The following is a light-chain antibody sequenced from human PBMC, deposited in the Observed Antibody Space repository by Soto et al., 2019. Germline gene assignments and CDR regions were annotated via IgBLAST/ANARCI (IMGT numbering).Light chain of an antibody. J-gene: IGKJ1*01. CDR2: DAS. V-gene: IGKV1-33*01. Sequence: DIQMTQSPPSLSASVGDRVTITCQASQDIGNQLHWYQQKPEKAPKLLIYDASNLETGVPSRFRGSGYGTDFTFTISGLQAEDFATYFCQQHQGLPHFGQGTKVEVK. CDR1: QDIGNQ. CDR3: QQHQGLPH.